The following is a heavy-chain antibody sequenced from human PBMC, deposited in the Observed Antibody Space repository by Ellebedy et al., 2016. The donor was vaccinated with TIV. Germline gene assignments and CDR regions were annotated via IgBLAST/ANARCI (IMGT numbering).Heavy chain of an antibody. J-gene: IGHJ6*02. CDR1: GYTFTNYG. CDR3: ARDDMVRGVTNYYYYGMDV. Sequence: AASVKVSCKASGYTFTNYGISWVRQAPGQGLEWMGWISAYNGNTNYAQKVKGRVTMTTDTSTNTAYMELRSLRSDDTAVYYCARDDMVRGVTNYYYYGMDVWGQGTTVTVSS. CDR2: ISAYNGNT. D-gene: IGHD3-10*01. V-gene: IGHV1-18*01.